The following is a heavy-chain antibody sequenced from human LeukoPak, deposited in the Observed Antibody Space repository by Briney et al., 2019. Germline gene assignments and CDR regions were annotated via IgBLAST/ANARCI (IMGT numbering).Heavy chain of an antibody. D-gene: IGHD2-21*02. V-gene: IGHV3-74*01. CDR3: ARGGDYSGWFDP. J-gene: IGHJ5*02. CDR1: GFTFSSFW. CDR2: INSDGSTT. Sequence: GGSLRLSCAASGFTFSSFWMHWVRQPPGKGLVWVSGINSDGSTTGYADSVKGRFTISRDNAKSTVHLQMNSLRAEDTAVYYCARGGDYSGWFDPWGRGTLVTVSS.